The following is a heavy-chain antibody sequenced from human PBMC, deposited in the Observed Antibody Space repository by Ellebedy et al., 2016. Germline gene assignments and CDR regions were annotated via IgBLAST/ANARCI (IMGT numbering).Heavy chain of an antibody. J-gene: IGHJ2*01. CDR3: ARAWGGYFDL. D-gene: IGHD3-16*01. Sequence: GESLKISCAASGFTFSLYSMNWVRQAPGKGLEWVSSISSSSSYIYYADSVKGRFTISRDNAKNSLYLQMNSLRAEDTAVYYCARAWGGYFDLWGRGTLVTVSS. CDR2: ISSSSSYI. V-gene: IGHV3-21*01. CDR1: GFTFSLYS.